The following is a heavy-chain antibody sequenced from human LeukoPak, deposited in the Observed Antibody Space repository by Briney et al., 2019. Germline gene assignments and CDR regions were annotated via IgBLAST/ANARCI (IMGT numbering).Heavy chain of an antibody. D-gene: IGHD6-13*01. CDR2: ISAYNGNT. CDR1: GYTFTSYG. CDR3: AGPIAAAGLFDY. Sequence: ASVKVSCKASGYTFTSYGISWVRQAPGQGLEWMGWISAYNGNTNYAQKLQGRVTMTTDTSTSTAYMELRSLRSDDTAVYYCAGPIAAAGLFDYWGQGTLVTVSS. V-gene: IGHV1-18*01. J-gene: IGHJ4*02.